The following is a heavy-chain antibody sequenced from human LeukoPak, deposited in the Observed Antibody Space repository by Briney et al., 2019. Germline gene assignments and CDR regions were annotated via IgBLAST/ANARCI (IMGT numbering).Heavy chain of an antibody. D-gene: IGHD3-22*01. Sequence: ASVKVSCKASGYTFTSYGISWVRQAPGRGLEWMGWISAYNGNTNYAQKLQGRVTMTTDTSTSTAYMELRSLRSDDTAVYYCARDIGTYYYDSSGYHDYWGQGTLVTVSS. CDR2: ISAYNGNT. CDR1: GYTFTSYG. V-gene: IGHV1-18*01. J-gene: IGHJ4*02. CDR3: ARDIGTYYYDSSGYHDY.